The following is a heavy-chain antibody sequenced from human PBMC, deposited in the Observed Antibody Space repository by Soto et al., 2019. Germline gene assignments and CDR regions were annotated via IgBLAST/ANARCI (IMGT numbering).Heavy chain of an antibody. CDR2: ISHDGINK. V-gene: IGHV3-30-3*01. Sequence: QVRLVESGGGVVQPGRSLRLSCTASGFSFSSYAMYWFRQPPGKGLEWVAVISHDGINKHYADSVKGRVTVSRDNSNHSLDWQLSGLRGEDTAMYYWARDMYSSDYFVKWFEPWGQGTLVTVSS. CDR3: ARDMYSSDYFVKWFEP. J-gene: IGHJ5*02. D-gene: IGHD6-19*01. CDR1: GFSFSSYA.